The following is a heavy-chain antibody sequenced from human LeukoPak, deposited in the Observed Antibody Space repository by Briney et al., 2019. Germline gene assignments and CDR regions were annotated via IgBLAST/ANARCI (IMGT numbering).Heavy chain of an antibody. V-gene: IGHV3-30-3*01. J-gene: IGHJ4*02. CDR2: ISYDGSNK. D-gene: IGHD4-23*01. CDR3: ARALQGYGGPFDY. CDR1: GFTFSSYA. Sequence: SGGSLRLSCAASGFTFSSYAMHWVRQAPGKGLEWVAVISYDGSNKYYADSVKGRFTISRDNSKNTLYLQMNSLRAEDTAVYYCARALQGYGGPFDYWGQGTLVTVSS.